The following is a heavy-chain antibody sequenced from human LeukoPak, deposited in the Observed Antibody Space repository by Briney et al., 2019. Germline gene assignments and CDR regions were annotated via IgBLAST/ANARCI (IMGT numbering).Heavy chain of an antibody. CDR1: GFTFSDYY. D-gene: IGHD2-8*01. Sequence: GGSLRLSCAASGFTFSDYYMSWIRQAPGKGLEWVSYISPTSYSIYYADSVKGRFTISRDNARNSLNLQMNNLRGDDTAVYYCARLVQLVYAIDSWGQGALVTVSS. CDR3: ARLVQLVYAIDS. J-gene: IGHJ4*02. V-gene: IGHV3-11*04. CDR2: ISPTSYSI.